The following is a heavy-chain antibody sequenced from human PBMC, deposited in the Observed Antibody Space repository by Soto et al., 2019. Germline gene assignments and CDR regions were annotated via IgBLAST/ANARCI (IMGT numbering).Heavy chain of an antibody. Sequence: SETLSLTCAVSGGSISSSNWWSWVRQPPGKGLEWIGEIYHSGSTNYNPSLKSRVTISVDKSKNQFSLKLSSVTAADTAVYYCARDVNYYDSSGYSTSWGQGTLVTVS. CDR3: ARDVNYYDSSGYSTS. CDR1: GGSISSSNW. J-gene: IGHJ4*02. D-gene: IGHD3-22*01. CDR2: IYHSGST. V-gene: IGHV4-4*02.